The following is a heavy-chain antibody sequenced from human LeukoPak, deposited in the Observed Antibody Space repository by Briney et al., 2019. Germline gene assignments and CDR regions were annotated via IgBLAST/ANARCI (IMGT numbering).Heavy chain of an antibody. CDR3: ARLAVAGTPDY. D-gene: IGHD6-19*01. J-gene: IGHJ4*02. CDR2: INPNSGGT. Sequence: GASVKVSCKASGYTFTAYYIYWVRQAPGQGLEWMGWINPNSGGTNYAQKFQGRVTMTRDTSISTAYMELSRLRSDDTAVYYCARLAVAGTPDYWGQGTLVTVSS. CDR1: GYTFTAYY. V-gene: IGHV1-2*02.